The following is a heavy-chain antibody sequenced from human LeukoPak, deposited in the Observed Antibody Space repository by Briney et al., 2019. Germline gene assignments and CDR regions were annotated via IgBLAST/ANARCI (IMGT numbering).Heavy chain of an antibody. CDR3: ARDNPGDFHAFDI. J-gene: IGHJ3*02. CDR1: GGSISSYY. V-gene: IGHV4-59*12. CDR2: IYYSGST. D-gene: IGHD2/OR15-2a*01. Sequence: PSETLSLTCTVSGGSISSYYWSWIRQPPGKGLEWIGYIYYSGSTNYNPSLKSRVTISVDTSKNQFSLKLSSVTAADTAVYYCARDNPGDFHAFDIWGQGTMVTVSS.